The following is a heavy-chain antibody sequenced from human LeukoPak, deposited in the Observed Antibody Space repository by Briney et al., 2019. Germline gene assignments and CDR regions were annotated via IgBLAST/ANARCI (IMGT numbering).Heavy chain of an antibody. CDR1: GFTFSDYS. CDR2: ISSSSTTI. J-gene: IGHJ4*02. Sequence: GGSLRLSCAASGFTFSDYSMNWVRQATGEGLEWVSYISSSSTTIFYADSVKGRFTISRDNAKNSLFLQMNGLRDEDTALYYCARERVIAAAGDGFDSWGQGTLVTVSS. D-gene: IGHD2-21*01. V-gene: IGHV3-48*02. CDR3: ARERVIAAAGDGFDS.